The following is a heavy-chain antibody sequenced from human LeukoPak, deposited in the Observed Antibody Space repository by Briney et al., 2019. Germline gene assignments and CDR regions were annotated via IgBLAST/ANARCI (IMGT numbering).Heavy chain of an antibody. Sequence: GSLRLSCAASGFTVSSNYMSWVRQAPGKGLEWVSVIYSGGSTYYADSVKGRFTISRDNSKNTLYLQMNSLRAEDTAVYYCARDTPFYDILTGSRMDAFDIWGQGTMVTVSS. CDR3: ARDTPFYDILTGSRMDAFDI. D-gene: IGHD3-9*01. V-gene: IGHV3-53*01. CDR1: GFTVSSNY. J-gene: IGHJ3*02. CDR2: IYSGGST.